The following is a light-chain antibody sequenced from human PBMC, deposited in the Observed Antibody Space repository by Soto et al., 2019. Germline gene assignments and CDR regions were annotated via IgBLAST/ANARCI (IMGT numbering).Light chain of an antibody. J-gene: IGKJ3*01. CDR3: QQYYSYPQT. CDR2: AAS. Sequence: IQMTQSPSSLSASTGDRVTITCRASQGISSYLAWYQQKPGKAPKLLIYAASTLQSGVPSRFSGSGSGTDFTLTISCLQSEDFATYYCQQYYSYPQTFGPGTKVDIK. V-gene: IGKV1-8*01. CDR1: QGISSY.